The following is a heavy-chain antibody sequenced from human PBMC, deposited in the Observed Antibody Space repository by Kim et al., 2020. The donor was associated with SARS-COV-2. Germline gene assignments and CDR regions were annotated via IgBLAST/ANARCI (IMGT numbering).Heavy chain of an antibody. Sequence: GGSLRLSCAASGFTFSSYSMNWVRQAPGKGLEWVSYISSSSTIYFADSVKGRFTISRDNAKNSLYLQMNSLRDEDTAVYYCARDFSDAAAGTDLYHGMDVWGQGTTVTVSS. CDR2: ISSSSTI. CDR3: ARDFSDAAAGTDLYHGMDV. D-gene: IGHD6-13*01. CDR1: GFTFSSYS. J-gene: IGHJ6*02. V-gene: IGHV3-48*02.